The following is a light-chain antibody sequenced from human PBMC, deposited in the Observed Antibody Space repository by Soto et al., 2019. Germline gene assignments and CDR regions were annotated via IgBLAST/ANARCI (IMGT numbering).Light chain of an antibody. Sequence: QSALTQPPSXXXXXGQSVAISCTGTSSDVAAYNRVSWFQQSPGTAPKPLIYEVSNRPSGVPDRFSGSKSGNTASLTISGLQAEDEADYYCSLYTSSSTYVFGTGTKVTVL. J-gene: IGLJ1*01. CDR3: SLYTSSSTYV. CDR1: SSDVAAYNR. V-gene: IGLV2-18*01. CDR2: EVS.